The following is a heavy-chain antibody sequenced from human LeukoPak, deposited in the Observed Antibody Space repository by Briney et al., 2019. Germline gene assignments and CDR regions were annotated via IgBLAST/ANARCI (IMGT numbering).Heavy chain of an antibody. J-gene: IGHJ4*02. CDR2: IYTSGST. D-gene: IGHD2-2*02. V-gene: IGHV4-61*02. CDR1: GGSISSGSYY. CDR3: ARGDCSSTSCYTFEY. Sequence: SQTLSLTCTVSGGSISSGSYYWSWIRQPAGKGLEWIGRIYTSGSTNYNPSLKSRVTISVDTSKNQFSLKLSSVTAADTAVYYCARGDCSSTSCYTFEYWGQGTLVTVSS.